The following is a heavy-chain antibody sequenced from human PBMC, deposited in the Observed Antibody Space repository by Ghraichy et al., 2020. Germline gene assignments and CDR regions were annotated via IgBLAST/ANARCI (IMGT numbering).Heavy chain of an antibody. CDR2: IKQDGSEK. Sequence: GGSLRLSCAASGFTFSSYWMSWVRQAPGKGLEWVANIKQDGSEKYYVDSVKGRFTISRDNAKNSLYLQMNSLRAEDTAVYYCARVLAAAGSGAFDIWGQGTMVTVSS. CDR1: GFTFSSYW. CDR3: ARVLAAAGSGAFDI. J-gene: IGHJ3*02. V-gene: IGHV3-7*04. D-gene: IGHD6-13*01.